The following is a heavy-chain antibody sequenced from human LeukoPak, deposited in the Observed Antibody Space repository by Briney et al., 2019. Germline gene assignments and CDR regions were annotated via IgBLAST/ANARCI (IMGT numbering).Heavy chain of an antibody. J-gene: IGHJ4*02. CDR2: IILVFGTT. Sequence: SVTVSCTASGGTFSSYAVSWVRLTPGQGLEWLGGIILVFGTTTYAQKFQAKVTMTADKSTNTAYLEISSLTSDDTAVYYCARCSPGDSSNFYAVLQYWGQGTQVTVST. D-gene: IGHD3-22*01. CDR1: GGTFSSYA. CDR3: ARCSPGDSSNFYAVLQY. V-gene: IGHV1-69*06.